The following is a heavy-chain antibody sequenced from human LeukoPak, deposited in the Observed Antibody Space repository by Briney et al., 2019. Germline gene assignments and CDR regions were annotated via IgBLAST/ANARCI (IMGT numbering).Heavy chain of an antibody. Sequence: GGSLRLPCAASGFTFSNYGIHWVRQAPGKGLEWVAVVWSDAKNKYYADSVKGRFTLSRDNFKTMVYLQMSSLRAEDTAIYYCTRATTNYFDYWGQGTLVTVSS. J-gene: IGHJ4*02. V-gene: IGHV3-33*01. D-gene: IGHD1-26*01. CDR3: TRATTNYFDY. CDR2: VWSDAKNK. CDR1: GFTFSNYG.